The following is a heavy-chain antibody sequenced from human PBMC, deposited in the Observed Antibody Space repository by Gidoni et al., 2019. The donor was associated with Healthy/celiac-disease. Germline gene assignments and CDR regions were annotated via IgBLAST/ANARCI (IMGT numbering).Heavy chain of an antibody. V-gene: IGHV5-51*03. CDR2: IYPGDSDT. D-gene: IGHD1-26*01. J-gene: IGHJ3*02. Sequence: EVQLVQSGAEVKKPGESLKISCKGSGYSFTSYWIGWVRQMPGKGLEWMGIIYPGDSDTRYSPSFQGQVTISADKSISTAYLQWSSLKASDTAMYYCARPWGMWELPDGLGAFDIWGQGTMVTVSS. CDR3: ARPWGMWELPDGLGAFDI. CDR1: GYSFTSYW.